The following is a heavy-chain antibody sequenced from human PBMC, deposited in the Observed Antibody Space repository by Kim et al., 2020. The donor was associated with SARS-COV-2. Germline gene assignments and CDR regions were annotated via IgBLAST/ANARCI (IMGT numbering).Heavy chain of an antibody. CDR2: IYYSGST. Sequence: SETLSLTCTVSGGSISSSSYYWGWIRQPPGKGLEWIGSIYYSGSTYYNPSLKSRVTISVDTSKNQFSLKLSSVTAADTAVYYCACTTGWFDPWGQGTLVTVSS. CDR3: ACTTGWFDP. CDR1: GGSISSSSYY. V-gene: IGHV4-39*01. D-gene: IGHD2-2*01. J-gene: IGHJ5*02.